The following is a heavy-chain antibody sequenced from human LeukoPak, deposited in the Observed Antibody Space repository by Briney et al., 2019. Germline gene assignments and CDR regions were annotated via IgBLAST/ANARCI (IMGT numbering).Heavy chain of an antibody. J-gene: IGHJ3*02. CDR3: ATGFDSSGTGAFDI. CDR2: IYYSGST. D-gene: IGHD3-22*01. V-gene: IGHV4-30-4*01. CDR1: GGSISSGDYY. Sequence: PSQTLSLTCTVSGGSISSGDYYWSWIRQPPGKGLEWIGYIYYSGSTYYNPSLKSRVTISVDTSKNQFSLKLSSVTAADTAVYYCATGFDSSGTGAFDIWGQGTMVTVSS.